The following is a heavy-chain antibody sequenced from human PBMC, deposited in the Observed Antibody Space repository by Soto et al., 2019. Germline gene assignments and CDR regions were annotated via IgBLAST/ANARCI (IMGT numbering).Heavy chain of an antibody. D-gene: IGHD2-15*01. Sequence: EVQLLESGGGLVQPGGSLRLSCAASGFTFSSYAMSWVRQAPGKGLEWVSAISGSGGSTYYADSVKGRFTISRDNSKNTLYLQMNSLRVEDTAVYYCAKGVVAHGYYYYGMDVWGQGTTVTVSS. J-gene: IGHJ6*02. V-gene: IGHV3-23*01. CDR3: AKGVVAHGYYYYGMDV. CDR2: ISGSGGST. CDR1: GFTFSSYA.